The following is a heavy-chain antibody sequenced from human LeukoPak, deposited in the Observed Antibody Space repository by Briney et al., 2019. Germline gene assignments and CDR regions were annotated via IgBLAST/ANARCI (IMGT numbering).Heavy chain of an antibody. CDR1: GGSISSGSYY. J-gene: IGHJ3*02. D-gene: IGHD6-19*01. CDR2: IYYSGST. CDR3: ARAPPRSQWLVLMGGAFDI. Sequence: SETLSLTCTVSGGSISSGSYYWSWIRQPPGKGLEWIGYIYYSGSTNYNPSLKSRVTISVDTSKNQFSLKLSSVTAADTAVYYCARAPPRSQWLVLMGGAFDIWGQGTMVTVSS. V-gene: IGHV4-61*01.